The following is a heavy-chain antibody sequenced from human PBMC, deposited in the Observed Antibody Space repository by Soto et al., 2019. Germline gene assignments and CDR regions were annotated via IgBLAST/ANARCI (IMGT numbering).Heavy chain of an antibody. Sequence: PGGSLRLSCAVSGFTFSDYYMTWIRQAPGKGLEWVSYISSSNSHTNYADSVKGRFTISRDNAKNSLFLQMNSLRAEDTAVYYCARGRGAAADYFDFWGQGTLVTVSS. CDR2: ISSSNSHT. CDR3: ARGRGAAADYFDF. J-gene: IGHJ4*02. CDR1: GFTFSDYY. D-gene: IGHD6-13*01. V-gene: IGHV3-11*05.